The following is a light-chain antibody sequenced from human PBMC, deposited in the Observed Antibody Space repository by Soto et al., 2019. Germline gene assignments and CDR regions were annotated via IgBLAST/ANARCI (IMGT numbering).Light chain of an antibody. Sequence: DIVMTQSPDSLAVSLGGRATINCESSQSILYSSNNQNCLAWYQQKPGQPPKLLIYWASTRESGVPDRFSGSGSVTDFTLTISSLQAEDVAVYYCQQYYSTPLTFGGGTKVEIK. CDR3: QQYYSTPLT. V-gene: IGKV4-1*01. CDR2: WAS. J-gene: IGKJ4*01. CDR1: QSILYSSNNQNC.